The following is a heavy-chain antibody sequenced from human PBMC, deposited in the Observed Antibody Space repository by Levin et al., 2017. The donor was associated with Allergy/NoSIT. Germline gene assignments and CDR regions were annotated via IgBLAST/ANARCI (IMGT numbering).Heavy chain of an antibody. Sequence: RGESLKISCKGSGYSFTSYWIGWVRQMPGKGLEWMGIIYPGDSDTRYSPSFQGQVTISADKSISTAYLQWSSLKASDTAMYYCARSDDYGDYAYAFDIWGQGTMVTVSS. V-gene: IGHV5-51*01. J-gene: IGHJ3*02. CDR3: ARSDDYGDYAYAFDI. CDR1: GYSFTSYW. CDR2: IYPGDSDT. D-gene: IGHD4-17*01.